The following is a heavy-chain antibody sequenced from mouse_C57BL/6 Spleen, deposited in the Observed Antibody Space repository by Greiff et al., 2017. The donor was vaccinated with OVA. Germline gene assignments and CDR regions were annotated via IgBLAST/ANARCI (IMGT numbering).Heavy chain of an antibody. CDR3: ARELPAWFAY. J-gene: IGHJ3*01. CDR1: GYAFSSSW. V-gene: IGHV1-82*01. D-gene: IGHD1-1*01. Sequence: VQGVESGPELVKPGASVKISCKASGYAFSSSWMNWVKQRPGKGLEWIGRIYPGDGDTNYNGKFKGKATLTADKSSSTAYMQLSSLTSEDSAVYFCARELPAWFAYWGQGTLVTVSA. CDR2: IYPGDGDT.